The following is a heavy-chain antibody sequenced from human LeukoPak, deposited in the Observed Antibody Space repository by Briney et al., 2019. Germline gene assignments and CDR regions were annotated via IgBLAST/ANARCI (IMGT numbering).Heavy chain of an antibody. CDR3: ARGKQFGYCSSPSCYGRWFDP. Sequence: SETLSLTCAVYGGSFSGYYWSWIRQPPGKGLEWIGEINHSGSTNYNPSLKSRVTISVDTSKNQFSLKLSSVTAADTAVYYCARGKQFGYCSSPSCYGRWFDPWGQGALVTVSS. CDR1: GGSFSGYY. D-gene: IGHD2-2*01. J-gene: IGHJ5*02. V-gene: IGHV4-34*01. CDR2: INHSGST.